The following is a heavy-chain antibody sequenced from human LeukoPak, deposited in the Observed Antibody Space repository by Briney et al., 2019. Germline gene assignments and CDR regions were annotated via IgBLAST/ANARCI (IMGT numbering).Heavy chain of an antibody. CDR1: GFTFSSYA. CDR3: ARAGFRALKGYYFDY. Sequence: PGGSLRLSCAASGFTFSSYAMSWIRQPAGKGLEWIGRIYTSGSTNYNPSLKSRVTMSVDTSKNQFSLKLSSVTAADTAVYYCARAGFRALKGYYFDYWGQGTLVTVSS. J-gene: IGHJ4*02. D-gene: IGHD3-22*01. CDR2: IYTSGST. V-gene: IGHV4-4*07.